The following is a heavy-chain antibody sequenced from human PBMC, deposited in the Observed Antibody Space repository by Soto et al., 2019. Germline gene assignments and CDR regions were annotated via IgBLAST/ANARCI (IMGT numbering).Heavy chain of an antibody. V-gene: IGHV3-30*18. J-gene: IGHJ4*02. CDR2: ISYDGSNK. Sequence: GGSLRLSCAASGFTFSSYGMHWVRQAPGKGLEWVAVISYDGSNKYYADSVKGRFTISRDNSKNTLYLQMNGLRAEDTAVYYCAKDRLAGNFDYWGQGTQVTVSS. CDR1: GFTFSSYG. CDR3: AKDRLAGNFDY.